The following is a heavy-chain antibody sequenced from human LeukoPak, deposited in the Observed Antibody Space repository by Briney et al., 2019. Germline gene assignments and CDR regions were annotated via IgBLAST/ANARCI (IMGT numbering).Heavy chain of an antibody. V-gene: IGHV3-11*04. CDR3: ARDRRDYLSRHFDY. CDR1: GFTFSDHY. D-gene: IGHD2/OR15-2a*01. CDR2: ISYSGSII. J-gene: IGHJ4*02. Sequence: GGSLRLSCAASGFTFSDHYMDWVRQAPGKGLECVSYISYSGSIIYYADSVKGRFTISRDNAKKSLYLQMNTLRAEDTAVYYCARDRRDYLSRHFDYWGQGTLVTVSS.